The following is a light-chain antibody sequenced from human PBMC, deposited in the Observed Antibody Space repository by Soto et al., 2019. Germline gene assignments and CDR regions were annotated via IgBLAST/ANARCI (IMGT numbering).Light chain of an antibody. V-gene: IGKV1-5*01. CDR1: QSISRW. J-gene: IGKJ1*01. CDR2: DAS. Sequence: DIQMTQSPSTLSASVGDRVTITCRASQSISRWLAWYQQRPGKAPKILIFDASTLKRGVPSRFSGSGSGTEFTLTISSLQPDDFATYYCQQYNSYSTWTFGQGTEVEVK. CDR3: QQYNSYSTWT.